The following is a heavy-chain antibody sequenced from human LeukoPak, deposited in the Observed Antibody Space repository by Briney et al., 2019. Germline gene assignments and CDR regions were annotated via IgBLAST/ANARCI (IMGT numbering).Heavy chain of an antibody. D-gene: IGHD5-24*01. J-gene: IGHJ4*02. CDR1: GSFFTNYW. V-gene: IGHV5-51*01. Sequence: GESLKISCEGSGSFFTNYWIGWVRQMPGKGLEWMGIIYPGDSDIRYSPSFQGQVTISVDKSISTAYLQWSSLKASDTAMYYCARAKGQLCPDYWGQGTQVTVSS. CDR2: IYPGDSDI. CDR3: ARAKGQLCPDY.